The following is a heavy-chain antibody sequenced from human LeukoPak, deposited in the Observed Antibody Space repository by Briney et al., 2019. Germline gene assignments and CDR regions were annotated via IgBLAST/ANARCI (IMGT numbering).Heavy chain of an antibody. V-gene: IGHV1-69*06. CDR1: VGTFSSYA. CDR3: ARYRSNWNPPLYGYMDV. Sequence: GASVKVSCKASVGTFSSYAISWVRQAPGQGLEWMGGIIPIFGTANYAQKFQGRVTITADKSTSTAYMELSSLRSENTALYYCARYRSNWNPPLYGYMDVWGKGTTVTVSS. J-gene: IGHJ6*03. D-gene: IGHD1-20*01. CDR2: IIPIFGTA.